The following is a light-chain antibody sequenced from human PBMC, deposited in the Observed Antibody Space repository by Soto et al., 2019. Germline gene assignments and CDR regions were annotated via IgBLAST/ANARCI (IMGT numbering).Light chain of an antibody. CDR3: SSYTSSRAYV. V-gene: IGLV2-14*01. CDR1: SSDVGGYNY. Sequence: QSALTQPASVSGSPGQSITISCTVTSSDVGGYNYVSWYQQHPGKAPKLMIHEVSNRPPGVSNRFSGSKSGNTASLTISGLQAEDEADYYCSSYTSSRAYVFGTGTKVTVL. J-gene: IGLJ1*01. CDR2: EVS.